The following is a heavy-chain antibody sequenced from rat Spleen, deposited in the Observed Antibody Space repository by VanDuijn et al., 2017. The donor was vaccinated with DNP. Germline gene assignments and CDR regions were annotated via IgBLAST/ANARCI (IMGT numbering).Heavy chain of an antibody. D-gene: IGHD1-11*01. V-gene: IGHV4-2*01. CDR3: AKGPNYGGYSDFFDY. J-gene: IGHJ2*01. CDR2: INKESGTI. CDR1: GFNFNDHW. Sequence: EVKLVESGGGLVQPGRSLKLSCAASGFNFNDHWMGWVRQAPGKGLEWIGQINKESGTIIYSPSLKDKFTISRDNAQNTLYLQMNKLGSEDTAIYHCAKGPNYGGYSDFFDYWGQGVMVTVSS.